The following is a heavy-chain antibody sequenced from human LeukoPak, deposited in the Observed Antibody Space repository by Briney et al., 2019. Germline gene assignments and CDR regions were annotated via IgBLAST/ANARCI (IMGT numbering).Heavy chain of an antibody. CDR3: ARAPSGWYFDS. CDR2: IYSDGNT. CDR1: GFTFSSYA. J-gene: IGHJ4*02. V-gene: IGHV3-53*01. Sequence: GSLRLSCAASGFTFSSYAMHWVRQAPGKGLEWLSAIYSDGNTYYADSVKGRFTIFRDNSKNMLYLQMNSLRADDTAVYYCARAPSGWYFDSWGQGTLVTVSS. D-gene: IGHD6-19*01.